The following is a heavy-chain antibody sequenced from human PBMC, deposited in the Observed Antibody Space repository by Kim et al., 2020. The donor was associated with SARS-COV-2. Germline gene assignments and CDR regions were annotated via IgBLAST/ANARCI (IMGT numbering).Heavy chain of an antibody. CDR1: GFTFSSYS. V-gene: IGHV3-21*01. Sequence: GGSLRLSCAASGFTFSSYSMNWVRQAPGKGLEWVSSISSSSSYIYYADSVKGRFTISRDNPKNSLYLQMNSLRAEDTAVYYCARDRAINYDFWSAYRANWFDPWGQGTLVTVSS. CDR2: ISSSSSYI. J-gene: IGHJ5*02. D-gene: IGHD3-3*01. CDR3: ARDRAINYDFWSAYRANWFDP.